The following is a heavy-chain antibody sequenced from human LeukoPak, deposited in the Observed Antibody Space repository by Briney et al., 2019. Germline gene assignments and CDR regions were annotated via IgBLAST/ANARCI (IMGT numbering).Heavy chain of an antibody. CDR3: ARGPDYCSSTSCYPEEIEYYFDY. V-gene: IGHV3-21*01. CDR1: GFTFSSYS. CDR2: ISSSSYI. J-gene: IGHJ4*02. D-gene: IGHD2-2*01. Sequence: PGGSLRLSCAASGFTFSSYSMNWVRQAPGKGLEWVSSISSSSYIYYADSVKGRFTISRDNAKNSLYLQMNSLRAEDTAVYYCARGPDYCSSTSCYPEEIEYYFDYWGQGTLVTVSS.